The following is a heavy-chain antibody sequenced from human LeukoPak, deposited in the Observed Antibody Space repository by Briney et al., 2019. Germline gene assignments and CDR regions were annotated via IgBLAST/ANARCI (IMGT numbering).Heavy chain of an antibody. V-gene: IGHV1-18*01. CDR1: GYTFTSYG. Sequence: ASVMVSCKASGYTFTSYGISWVRQAPGQGLERMGWISAYNGNTNYAQKLQGRVTMTTDTSTSTAYMELRSLRSDDTAVYYCATGVAAAGVTPNYFDYWGQGTLVTVSS. CDR3: ATGVAAAGVTPNYFDY. CDR2: ISAYNGNT. J-gene: IGHJ4*02. D-gene: IGHD6-13*01.